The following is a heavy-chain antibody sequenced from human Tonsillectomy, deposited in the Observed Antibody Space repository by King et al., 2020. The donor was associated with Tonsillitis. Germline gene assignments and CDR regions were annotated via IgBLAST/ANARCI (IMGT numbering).Heavy chain of an antibody. CDR3: ARRATGIVVVPATRDAFDI. V-gene: IGHV4-39*01. CDR2: IYYSGST. J-gene: IGHJ3*02. D-gene: IGHD2-2*01. Sequence: QLQESGPGLVKPSETLSLTCRVSGGALSSRSYFWDLIRQPPVKGVEWIGGIYYSGSTYYHTVLNSRVTIFVDTSKNQFSLNLCSVTAADTAVYYCARRATGIVVVPATRDAFDIWGQGTMVTVSS. CDR1: GGALSSRSYF.